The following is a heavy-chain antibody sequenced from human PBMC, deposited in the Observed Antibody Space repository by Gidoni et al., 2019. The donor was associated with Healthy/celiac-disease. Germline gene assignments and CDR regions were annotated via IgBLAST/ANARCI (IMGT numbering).Heavy chain of an antibody. CDR3: ARDGGGYCSSTSCYYGMDV. Sequence: EVQLVESGGGLVQPGGSRRLSGAAPGVTVSSDSMNWVRQAPGKGLEWVSYLSSSRSTIYYADSVKGRFTISRDNAKNSLYLQMNSLRDEDTAVYYCARDGGGYCSSTSCYYGMDVWGQGTTVTVSS. CDR1: GVTVSSDS. CDR2: LSSSRSTI. D-gene: IGHD2-2*01. J-gene: IGHJ6*02. V-gene: IGHV3-48*02.